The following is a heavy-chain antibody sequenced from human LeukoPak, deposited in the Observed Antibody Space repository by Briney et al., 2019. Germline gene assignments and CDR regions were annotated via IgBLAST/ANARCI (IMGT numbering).Heavy chain of an antibody. V-gene: IGHV3-30-3*01. CDR2: ISYDGSNK. Sequence: GRSLRLSCAASGFTFSSYAMHWVRQAPGKGLEWVAVISYDGSNKYYADSVKGRFTISRDNSKNTLYLQMNSLRAEDTAVYYCARVSSWCFDYWGQGTLVTVSS. J-gene: IGHJ4*02. D-gene: IGHD2-2*01. CDR1: GFTFSSYA. CDR3: ARVSSWCFDY.